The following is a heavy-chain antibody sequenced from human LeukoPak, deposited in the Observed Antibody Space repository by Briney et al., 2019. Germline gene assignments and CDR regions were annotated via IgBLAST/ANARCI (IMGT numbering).Heavy chain of an antibody. J-gene: IGHJ4*02. CDR1: GFTFSNYA. V-gene: IGHV3-30*04. D-gene: IGHD3-3*01. CDR2: IFYDGSIQ. Sequence: GGSLRLSCTASGFTFSNYAMHWVRQAPGKGLEWVAVIFYDGSIQYYADSVKGRFTISRDNSKNTLYLQMNSLRAEDTAVYYCARGYDFWSGPDYWGQGTLVTVSS. CDR3: ARGYDFWSGPDY.